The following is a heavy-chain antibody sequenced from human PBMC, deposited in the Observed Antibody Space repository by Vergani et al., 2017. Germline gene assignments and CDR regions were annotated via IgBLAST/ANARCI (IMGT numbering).Heavy chain of an antibody. D-gene: IGHD6-19*01. V-gene: IGHV1-46*03. CDR2: INPSGGDT. CDR3: ARDNSDWSTDY. Sequence: QVQLVQSGAEVKKPGASVKVFCKASGYTFSSDYMHWVRQAPGQGLEWMGMINPSGGDTGYAQKFQGRITVTRDTSTTTVYMELSSLRYEDTAVYYCARDNSDWSTDYWGQGTLVTVSS. CDR1: GYTFSSDY. J-gene: IGHJ4*02.